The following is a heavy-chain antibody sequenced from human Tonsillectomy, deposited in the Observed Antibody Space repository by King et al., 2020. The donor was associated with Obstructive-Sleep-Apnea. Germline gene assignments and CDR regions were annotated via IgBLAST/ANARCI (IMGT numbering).Heavy chain of an antibody. CDR1: GFTFDDYT. CDR3: AKDMLGYSSSPLDV. Sequence: QLVQSGGVVVQPGGSLRLSCAASGFTFDDYTMHWVRQAPGKGLDWVSLISWDGGSTYYAESVKGRFTISRDNSKNSLYLQMNSLRTEDTALYYCAKDMLGYSSSPLDVWGQGTTVTVSS. J-gene: IGHJ6*02. V-gene: IGHV3-43*01. D-gene: IGHD6-13*01. CDR2: ISWDGGST.